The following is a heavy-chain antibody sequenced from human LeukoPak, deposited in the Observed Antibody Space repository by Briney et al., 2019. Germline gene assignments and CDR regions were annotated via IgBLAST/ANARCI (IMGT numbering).Heavy chain of an antibody. CDR2: ISGSGLST. CDR3: AKTLSIGYLFDY. Sequence: PGGSLRLSCAASGFTFSSYAMSCVRQAPGKGLEWVSDISGSGLSTYYGDSVKRRFTISRDNSQSTLYLQMNSLRAEDTAVYSCAKTLSIGYLFDYWGQGNLVTVSS. V-gene: IGHV3-23*01. J-gene: IGHJ4*02. CDR1: GFTFSSYA. D-gene: IGHD3-22*01.